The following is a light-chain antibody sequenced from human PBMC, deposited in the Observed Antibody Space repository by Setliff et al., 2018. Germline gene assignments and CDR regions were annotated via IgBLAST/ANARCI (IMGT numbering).Light chain of an antibody. Sequence: QSVLAQPASVPRSPGQSITISCSGTSSDVGSYDLVSWYQQHPGKAPKLIIYGVSNRPSGVSSRFSGSKSGNTASLTISGLQTEDEADYYCTAYTSGTTYVFGTGTKV. CDR2: GVS. V-gene: IGLV2-14*03. J-gene: IGLJ1*01. CDR1: SSDVGSYDL. CDR3: TAYTSGTTYV.